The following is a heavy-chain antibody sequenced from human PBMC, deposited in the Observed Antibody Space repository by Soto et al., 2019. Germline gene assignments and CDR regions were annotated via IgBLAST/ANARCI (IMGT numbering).Heavy chain of an antibody. CDR1: GGSVSSGSYY. CDR2: IYYSGST. D-gene: IGHD3-16*01. V-gene: IGHV4-61*01. Sequence: ATLSLTCTFSGGSVSSGSYYWSWIRQPPGKGLEWIGYIYYSGSTYYNPSLKSRVTISVDTSKNQFSLKLSSVTAADTAVYYCARGPKDRIMLTFGGDGRFDPWGQGTLVTVYS. J-gene: IGHJ5*02. CDR3: ARGPKDRIMLTFGGDGRFDP.